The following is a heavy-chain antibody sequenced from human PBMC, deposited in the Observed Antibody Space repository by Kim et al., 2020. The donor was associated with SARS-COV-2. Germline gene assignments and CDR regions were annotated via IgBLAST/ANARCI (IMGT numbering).Heavy chain of an antibody. J-gene: IGHJ4*02. Sequence: TKYSQRFQGRVTIIRDTSASTAYMELSSLTSEDTAVYFCARSSGSYYFDYWGQGTLVTVSS. CDR2: T. V-gene: IGHV1-3*01. CDR3: ARSSGSYYFDY. D-gene: IGHD1-26*01.